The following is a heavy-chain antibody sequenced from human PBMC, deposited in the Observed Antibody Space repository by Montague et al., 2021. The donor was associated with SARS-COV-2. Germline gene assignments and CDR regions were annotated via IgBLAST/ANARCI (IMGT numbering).Heavy chain of an antibody. V-gene: IGHV4-31*03. D-gene: IGHD7-27*01. J-gene: IGHJ2*01. CDR2: IYYTGST. Sequence: TLSLTCTVSGXSISGDNYYWTWIRQHPGKGLEWIAYIYYTGSTHYNPSLQSRLRTSLDTSKNQFSLTLTSVTAADTAIYYCARNRGWGSRGAGYIDLWGRGTLVTVSS. CDR3: ARNRGWGSRGAGYIDL. CDR1: GXSISGDNYY.